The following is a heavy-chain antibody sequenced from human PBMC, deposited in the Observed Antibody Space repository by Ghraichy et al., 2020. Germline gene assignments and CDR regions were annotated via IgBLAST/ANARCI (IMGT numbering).Heavy chain of an antibody. Sequence: ASVKVSCKVSGYTLTELSMHWVRQAPGKGLEWMGGFDPEDGETIYAQKFQGRVTMTEDTSTDTAYMELSSLRSEDTAVYYCATDFGLWGDGSGSYPAFDIWGQGTMVTVSS. D-gene: IGHD3-10*01. CDR2: FDPEDGET. V-gene: IGHV1-24*01. J-gene: IGHJ3*02. CDR3: ATDFGLWGDGSGSYPAFDI. CDR1: GYTLTELS.